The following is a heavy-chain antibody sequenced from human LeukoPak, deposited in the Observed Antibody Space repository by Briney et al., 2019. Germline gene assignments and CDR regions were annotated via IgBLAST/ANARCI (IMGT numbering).Heavy chain of an antibody. D-gene: IGHD3-10*01. CDR2: INHSGST. V-gene: IGHV4-34*01. CDR3: ARGRALITMVRGARTNWFDP. Sequence: KTSETLSLTCAVYGGSFRGYYWSWIRQPPGKGLEWLGEINHSGSTNYNPSLKSRVTISVDTSKNQFSLKLSSVTAADTAVYYCARGRALITMVRGARTNWFDPWGQGTLVTVSS. J-gene: IGHJ5*02. CDR1: GGSFRGYY.